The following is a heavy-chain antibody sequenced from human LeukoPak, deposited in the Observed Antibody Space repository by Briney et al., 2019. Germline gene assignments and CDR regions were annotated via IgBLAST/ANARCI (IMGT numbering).Heavy chain of an antibody. J-gene: IGHJ6*03. CDR3: ARVLGEGFGELLYVCYYMDV. CDR2: INHSGST. V-gene: IGHV4-34*01. Sequence: SETLSLTCAVYGGSFSGYYWSWIRQPPGKGLEWIGEINHSGSTNYNPSLKSRVTISVDTSKNQFSLKLSSVTAADTAVYYCARVLGEGFGELLYVCYYMDVWGKGTTVTISS. D-gene: IGHD3-10*01. CDR1: GGSFSGYY.